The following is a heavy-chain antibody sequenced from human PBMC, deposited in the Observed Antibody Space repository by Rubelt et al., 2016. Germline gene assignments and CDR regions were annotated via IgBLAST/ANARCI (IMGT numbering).Heavy chain of an antibody. J-gene: IGHJ4*02. D-gene: IGHD2-15*01. CDR2: INAGNGNT. CDR3: ARGYCSGGSCYYFDY. Sequence: QVQLVQSGAEVKKPGASVKVSCKASGYTFTSHAMHWVRQAPGQRLEWMGWINAGNGNTKNSQKFQGRVTITRDTSASTAYMELSSLRSEDTAVYYCARGYCSGGSCYYFDYWGQGTLVTVSS. V-gene: IGHV1-3*01. CDR1: GYTFTSHA.